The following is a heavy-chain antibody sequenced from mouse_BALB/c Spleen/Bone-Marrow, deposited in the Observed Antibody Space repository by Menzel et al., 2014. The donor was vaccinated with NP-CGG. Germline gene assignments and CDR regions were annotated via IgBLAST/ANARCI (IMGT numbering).Heavy chain of an antibody. D-gene: IGHD2-1*01. Sequence: VQLQQSGAELVRPGSSVKISCKASGYAFSSYWMNWVKQRPGQGLEWIGQIYPGDGDTNYNGKFKGKATLTADKSSSTAYMQLSSLTSEDSAAYFCARTGNLAWFAYWGQGTLVTVSA. CDR2: IYPGDGDT. V-gene: IGHV1-80*01. CDR3: ARTGNLAWFAY. J-gene: IGHJ3*01. CDR1: GYAFSSYW.